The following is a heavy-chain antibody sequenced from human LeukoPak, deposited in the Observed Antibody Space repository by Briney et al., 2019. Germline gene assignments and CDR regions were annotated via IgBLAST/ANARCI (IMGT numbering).Heavy chain of an antibody. CDR2: ISGSDGST. CDR1: GFTFSSYG. V-gene: IGHV3-23*01. CDR3: AKGLKAFSY. J-gene: IGHJ4*01. Sequence: PGGSLRLSCAASGFTFSSYGMSWVRQAPGKGLEWVSAISGSDGSTYYADSVKGRFTVSRDNSKNTLYLQMNSLRAEDTAVYYCAKGLKAFSYWGHGTLVTVSS.